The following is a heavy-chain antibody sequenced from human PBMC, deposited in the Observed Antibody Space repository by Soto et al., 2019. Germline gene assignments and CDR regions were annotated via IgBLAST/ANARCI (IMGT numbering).Heavy chain of an antibody. D-gene: IGHD6-13*01. J-gene: IGHJ4*02. CDR3: ARGIRTSNWYGPDY. CDR2: MNPNSGNT. CDR1: EYTFTSYD. V-gene: IGHV1-8*02. Sequence: QVQLVQSGPELKKPGASVKVSCKASEYTFTSYDINWVRQATGQGLEWMGWMNPNSGNTGYAQKLQGRVTMTMNTSITTAHMEITSLTSEDTAIYYCARGIRTSNWYGPDYWGQGTLVTVSS.